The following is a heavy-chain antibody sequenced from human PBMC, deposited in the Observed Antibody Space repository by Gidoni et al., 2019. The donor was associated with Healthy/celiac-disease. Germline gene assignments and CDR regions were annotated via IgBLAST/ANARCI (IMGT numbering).Heavy chain of an antibody. CDR3: ARDRDLHIVVVTAIPGAFDI. D-gene: IGHD2-21*02. CDR2: IWYDGSNK. J-gene: IGHJ3*02. CDR1: GFTFSSYG. Sequence: QVQLVESGGGVVQPGRSLRLSCAASGFTFSSYGMHWVRQAPGKGLEWVAVIWYDGSNKYYADSVKGRFTISRDNSKNTLYLQMNSLRAEDTAVYYCARDRDLHIVVVTAIPGAFDIWGQGTMVTVSS. V-gene: IGHV3-33*01.